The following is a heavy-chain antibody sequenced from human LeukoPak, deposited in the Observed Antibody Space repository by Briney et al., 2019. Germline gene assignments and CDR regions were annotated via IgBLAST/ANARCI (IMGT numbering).Heavy chain of an antibody. J-gene: IGHJ5*02. CDR3: ARATASNWFDP. CDR2: IKEDGSEI. CDR1: GFTFSSYW. D-gene: IGHD2-21*01. V-gene: IGHV3-7*01. Sequence: GGSLRLSCAAPGFTFSSYWMGWVCQAPGKGLEWVANIKEDGSEIQYVDSVKGRFTVSRDNAKNALSLHMNSLRAEDTVVYYCARATASNWFDPWGQGTLVTVSS.